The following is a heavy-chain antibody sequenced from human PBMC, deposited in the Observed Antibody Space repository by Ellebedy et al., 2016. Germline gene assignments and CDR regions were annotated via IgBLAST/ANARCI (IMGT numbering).Heavy chain of an antibody. Sequence: GESLKISCAASGFTFSSYGMHWVRQAPGKGLEWVALIWYDGSNKFYADSVKGRFTISRDNSKNTLYLQMNSLRAEDTAMFYCARDMRGTGYTSSWSSDYWGQGTLVTVSS. D-gene: IGHD6-13*01. J-gene: IGHJ4*02. CDR1: GFTFSSYG. CDR3: ARDMRGTGYTSSWSSDY. V-gene: IGHV3-33*01. CDR2: IWYDGSNK.